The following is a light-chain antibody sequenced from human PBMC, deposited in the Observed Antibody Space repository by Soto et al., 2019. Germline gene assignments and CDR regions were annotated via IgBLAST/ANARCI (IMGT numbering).Light chain of an antibody. V-gene: IGKV3-15*01. J-gene: IGKJ1*01. Sequence: EIVMTQSPATLSVSPGERATLSCRASQSVSRNLAWYQQKPGQAPRLLIYGASTRATGIPARFSGSGSGTEFTLTISSLQSEDFAVYYCQQYNNWRPWTFGQGTKVEIK. CDR3: QQYNNWRPWT. CDR1: QSVSRN. CDR2: GAS.